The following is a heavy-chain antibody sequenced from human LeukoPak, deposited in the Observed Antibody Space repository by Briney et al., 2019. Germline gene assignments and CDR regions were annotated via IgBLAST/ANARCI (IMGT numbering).Heavy chain of an antibody. J-gene: IGHJ6*02. Sequence: SETLSLTCTVSGGSISSYYWRWIRQPPGKGLEWIGYIYYSGSTNYNPSLKSRVTISVDTSKNQFSLKLSSVTAADTAVYYCARVVTMPPFYSYYGMDVWGQGTTVTVSS. D-gene: IGHD3-10*01. CDR2: IYYSGST. CDR1: GGSISSYY. V-gene: IGHV4-59*01. CDR3: ARVVTMPPFYSYYGMDV.